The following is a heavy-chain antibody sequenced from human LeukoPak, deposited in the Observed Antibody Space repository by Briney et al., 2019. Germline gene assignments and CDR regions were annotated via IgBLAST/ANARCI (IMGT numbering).Heavy chain of an antibody. V-gene: IGHV4-34*01. CDR1: GGSFSGYY. CDR2: INHSGST. CDR3: ARDSSSWYGMTY. J-gene: IGHJ4*02. Sequence: PSETLSLTCAVYGGSFSGYYWSWIRQPPGKGLEWIGEINHSGSTNYNPSLKSRVTISVDTSKNQFSLKLSSVTAADTAVYYCARDSSSWYGMTYWGQGTLVTVSS. D-gene: IGHD6-13*01.